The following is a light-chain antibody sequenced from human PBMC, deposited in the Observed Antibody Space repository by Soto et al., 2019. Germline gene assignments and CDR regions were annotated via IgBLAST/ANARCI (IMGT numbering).Light chain of an antibody. Sequence: EIVLTQSPGTLSLSPGERATLSCRASQSVSRSLLAWYQQKPGQAPRLLIYGASTRATGIADRFSGSGSGTDFTLTISRLEPEDFAVYYCQQYGNPPPYRVGQGTKVDIK. CDR3: QQYGNPPPYR. CDR1: QSVSRSL. J-gene: IGKJ2*01. V-gene: IGKV3-20*01. CDR2: GAS.